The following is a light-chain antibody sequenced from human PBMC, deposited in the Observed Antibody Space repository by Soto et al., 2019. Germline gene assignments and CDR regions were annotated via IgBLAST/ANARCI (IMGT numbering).Light chain of an antibody. CDR1: ISNIGGGYD. CDR3: QSYDSSLSAWV. V-gene: IGLV1-40*01. CDR2: GNI. J-gene: IGLJ3*02. Sequence: QSVLTQPPSVSGAPGQTITISCTGSISNIGGGYDVHWYQQLPGTAPKLLVYGNINRPSRVPDRFSGSKSDTSASLAITGLQAEDEADYYCQSYDSSLSAWVFGGGTKVTVL.